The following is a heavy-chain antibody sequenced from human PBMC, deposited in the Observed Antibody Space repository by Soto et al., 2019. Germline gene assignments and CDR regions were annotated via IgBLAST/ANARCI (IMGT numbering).Heavy chain of an antibody. D-gene: IGHD2-2*01. CDR2: INADGTST. J-gene: IGHJ4*02. Sequence: GGSLRLSCAASGFTFSNSWMHWVRQVSGKGLEWVSRINADGTSTSYADSAKGRFTISRDNSKNTLYLHVNSLRAADTAVYYCVKVLARGVGVPRFYFDSWGQGALVTVSS. CDR1: GFTFSNSW. V-gene: IGHV3-74*01. CDR3: VKVLARGVGVPRFYFDS.